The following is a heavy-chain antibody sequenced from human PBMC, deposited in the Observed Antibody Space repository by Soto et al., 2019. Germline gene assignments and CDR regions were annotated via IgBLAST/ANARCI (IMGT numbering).Heavy chain of an antibody. CDR1: GGSISSYY. D-gene: IGHD5-12*01. CDR3: ARVRGFSGYDPTEAFDY. Sequence: QVLLQESGPGLVQSSETLSLSCTVSGGSISSYYWTWIRQPPGKGLEWIGHVYYSGSTNYNPSLKSPVTISLDTSKNKFSLNLRYVTAADTAVYYCARVRGFSGYDPTEAFDYWGQGTLVTVSS. CDR2: VYYSGST. J-gene: IGHJ4*02. V-gene: IGHV4-59*01.